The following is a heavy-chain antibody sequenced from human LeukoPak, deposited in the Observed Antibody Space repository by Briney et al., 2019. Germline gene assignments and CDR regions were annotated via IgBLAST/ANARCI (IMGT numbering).Heavy chain of an antibody. V-gene: IGHV3-33*01. D-gene: IGHD3-10*01. Sequence: PGRSLRLSCAASGFTFSSYGMHWVRQAPGKGLEWVAVIWYDGSNKYYADSVKGRFTISRDNSKNTLYLQMNSLRAEDTAVYYCARDGGIIMVRGVIFTTYYFDYWGQGTLVTVSS. J-gene: IGHJ4*02. CDR2: IWYDGSNK. CDR3: ARDGGIIMVRGVIFTTYYFDY. CDR1: GFTFSSYG.